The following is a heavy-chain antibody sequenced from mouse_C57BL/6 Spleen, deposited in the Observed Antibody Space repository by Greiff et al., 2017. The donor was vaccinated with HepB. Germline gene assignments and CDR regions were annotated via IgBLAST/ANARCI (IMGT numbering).Heavy chain of an antibody. D-gene: IGHD1-1*01. V-gene: IGHV1-64*01. CDR3: ARLGPITTVVAKRYFDV. CDR1: GYTFTSYW. CDR2: IHPNSGST. Sequence: QVQLKQPGAELVKPGASVKLSCKASGYTFTSYWMHWVKQRPGQGLEWIGMIHPNSGSTNYNEKFKSKATLTVDKSSSTAYMQLSSLTSEDSAVYYCARLGPITTVVAKRYFDVWGTGTTVTVSS. J-gene: IGHJ1*03.